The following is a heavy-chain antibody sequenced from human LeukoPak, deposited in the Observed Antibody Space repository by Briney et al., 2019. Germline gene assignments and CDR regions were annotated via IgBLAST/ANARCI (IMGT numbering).Heavy chain of an antibody. CDR3: ARGVRITMLKGNRGWFDP. V-gene: IGHV4-34*01. CDR1: GGSFSGYY. Sequence: SETLSLTCAVYGGSFSGYYWSWIRQPPGKGLEWIGEINRSGSTNYNPSLKSRVTISVDTSKNQFSLKLSSVTAADTAVYYCARGVRITMLKGNRGWFDPWGQGTLVTVSS. J-gene: IGHJ5*02. D-gene: IGHD3-10*02. CDR2: INRSGST.